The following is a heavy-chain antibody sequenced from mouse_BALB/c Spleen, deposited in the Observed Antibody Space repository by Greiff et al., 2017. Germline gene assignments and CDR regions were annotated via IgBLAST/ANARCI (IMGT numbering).Heavy chain of an antibody. J-gene: IGHJ1*01. CDR3: ARDKSYWYFDV. Sequence: EVQLVESGGGLVQPGGSLRLSCATSGFTFTDYYMSWVRQPPGKALEWLGFIRNKANGYTTEYSASVKGRFTISRDNSQSILYLQMNTLRAEDSATYYCARDKSYWYFDVWGAGTTVTVSS. V-gene: IGHV7-3*02. CDR2: IRNKANGYTT. CDR1: GFTFTDYY.